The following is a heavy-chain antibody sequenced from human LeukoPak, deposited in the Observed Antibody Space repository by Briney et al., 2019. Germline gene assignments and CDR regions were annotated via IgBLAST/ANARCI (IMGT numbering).Heavy chain of an antibody. CDR3: ARVGNSGWYMTGARSGYYFDY. CDR2: IYYSGSP. V-gene: IGHV4-30-4*08. J-gene: IGHJ4*02. Sequence: SQTLSLTCTVSGGSISSGDYYWSWIRQPPGKGLEWIGYIYYSGSPYYNPSLKSRVTISVDTSKNQFSLKLSSVTAADTAVYYCARVGNSGWYMTGARSGYYFDYWGQGTLVTVSS. D-gene: IGHD6-19*01. CDR1: GGSISSGDYY.